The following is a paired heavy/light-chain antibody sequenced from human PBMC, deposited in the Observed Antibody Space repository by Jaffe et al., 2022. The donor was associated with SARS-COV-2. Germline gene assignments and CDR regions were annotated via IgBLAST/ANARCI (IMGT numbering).Light chain of an antibody. V-gene: IGKV1-39*01. CDR1: QSIGNY. J-gene: IGKJ4*01. CDR2: GAS. Sequence: IRMTQSPSSLSASVGDTVTMTCRASQSIGNYLNWYQQKPGKAPNLLIYGASTLHIGVPSRFSGSGSETDFTLTIRSLQPEDFATYYCQQGYSALVFGGGTKVEI. CDR3: QQGYSALV.
Heavy chain of an antibody. CDR2: IYWDDDK. V-gene: IGHV2-5*02. D-gene: IGHD3-22*01. Sequence: QITLKESGPTLVKPTQTLTLTCSFSGFSLTTNGAGVGWIRQPPGKALEWLALIYWDDDKAYSPSLESRLTVTKDISKNQVVLTMTNMDPVDTGTYYCAHRGGYYDKWFDLWGQGVLVTVSS. CDR1: GFSLTTNGAG. CDR3: AHRGGYYDKWFDL. J-gene: IGHJ5*02.